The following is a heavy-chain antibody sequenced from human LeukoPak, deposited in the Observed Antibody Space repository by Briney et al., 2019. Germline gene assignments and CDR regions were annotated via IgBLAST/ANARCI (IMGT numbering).Heavy chain of an antibody. Sequence: ASVKVSCKASGGTFSSYAISWVRQAPGQGLEWMGRIIPIFGTANYAQKFQGRVTITTAESTSTAYMELSSLRSEDTAVYYCASLFLAPYDAFDIWGQGTMVTVSS. CDR2: IIPIFGTA. V-gene: IGHV1-69*05. J-gene: IGHJ3*02. D-gene: IGHD2/OR15-2a*01. CDR3: ASLFLAPYDAFDI. CDR1: GGTFSSYA.